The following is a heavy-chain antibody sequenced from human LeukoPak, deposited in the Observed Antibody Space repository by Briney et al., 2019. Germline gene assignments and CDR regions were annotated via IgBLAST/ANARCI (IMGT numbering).Heavy chain of an antibody. CDR1: GFTFSSYS. Sequence: AGGSLRLSCAASGFTFSSYSMNWVRQAPGKGLEWVSTISSSSSYIYYADSVKGRFTISRDNAKNSLYLQMNSLRAEDTAVYYCARGFGALERDWGQGTMVTVSS. D-gene: IGHD1-1*01. CDR2: ISSSSSYI. V-gene: IGHV3-21*01. J-gene: IGHJ3*01. CDR3: ARGFGALERD.